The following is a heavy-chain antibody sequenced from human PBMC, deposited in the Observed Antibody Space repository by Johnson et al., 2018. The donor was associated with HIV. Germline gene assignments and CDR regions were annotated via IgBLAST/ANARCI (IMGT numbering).Heavy chain of an antibody. CDR3: ARRDSGSLSCDI. CDR2: INWNGADT. Sequence: VQLMESGGGVVRPGGSLRLSCAASGFTFDDYGMSWVRQAPGKGLEWVSGINWNGADTTYADSVKGRCTISRDNGKNSLYLQMKGLRAEDTALYYCARRDSGSLSCDIWGQGTMFTVSS. CDR1: GFTFDDYG. J-gene: IGHJ3*02. V-gene: IGHV3-20*04. D-gene: IGHD1-26*01.